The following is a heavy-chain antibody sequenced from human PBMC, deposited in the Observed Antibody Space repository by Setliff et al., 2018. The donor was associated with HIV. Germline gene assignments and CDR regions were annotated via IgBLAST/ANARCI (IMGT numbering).Heavy chain of an antibody. D-gene: IGHD3-3*01. J-gene: IGHJ6*03. Sequence: ASVKVSCKASGYTFTGYYMHWVRQAPGQGLEWMGRINPNSGGTNYAQKFQGRVTITADKSTSTAYLEVSSLRLEDTAVYYCARDGNYDFWSGYPKDYMDVWGKGTTVTVSS. V-gene: IGHV1-2*06. CDR1: GYTFTGYY. CDR2: INPNSGGT. CDR3: ARDGNYDFWSGYPKDYMDV.